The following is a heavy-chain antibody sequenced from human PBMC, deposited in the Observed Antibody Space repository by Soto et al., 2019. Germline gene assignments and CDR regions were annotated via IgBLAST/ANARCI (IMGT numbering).Heavy chain of an antibody. CDR3: ASLYDSSGYYPNWFDP. D-gene: IGHD3-22*01. CDR1: GGSISSGDYY. Sequence: PSETLSLTCTVSGGSISSGDYYWSWIRQPPGKGLEWIGYIYYSGSTYYNPSLKSRVTISVDTSKNQFSLKLSSVTAADTAVYYCASLYDSSGYYPNWFDPWGQGTLVTVS. J-gene: IGHJ5*02. CDR2: IYYSGST. V-gene: IGHV4-30-4*01.